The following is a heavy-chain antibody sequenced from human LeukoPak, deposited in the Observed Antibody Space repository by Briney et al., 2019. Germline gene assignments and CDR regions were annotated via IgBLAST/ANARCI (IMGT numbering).Heavy chain of an antibody. CDR3: ARFIYCSGSRCYYFGMDV. J-gene: IGHJ6*02. CDR2: INSDGIST. Sequence: PGGSLRLSCAASGFTFSNYWMHWVRQAPGKGLVWVSRINSDGISTGYADSVKGRFTVSRDNAKKTLYLQMNSLRAEDTAVYYCARFIYCSGSRCYYFGMDVWGQGTTVTVSS. CDR1: GFTFSNYW. V-gene: IGHV3-74*01. D-gene: IGHD2-15*01.